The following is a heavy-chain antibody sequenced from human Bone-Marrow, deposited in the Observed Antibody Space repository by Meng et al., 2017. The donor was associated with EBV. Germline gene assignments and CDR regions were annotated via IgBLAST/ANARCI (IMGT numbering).Heavy chain of an antibody. CDR3: ARRFRSAHFDY. V-gene: IGHV3-30*03. J-gene: IGHJ4*02. CDR2: ISSDGSNI. Sequence: QVHLVESGGGVVQPGRSLRLSCAASGFTFSSYGMHWVRQSPGKGLEWLTVISSDGSNIYYADSVKGRFTISRDNSKNTLYLQMNSLRTEDTAVYYCARRFRSAHFDYWGQGALVTVGS. D-gene: IGHD3-16*01. CDR1: GFTFSSYG.